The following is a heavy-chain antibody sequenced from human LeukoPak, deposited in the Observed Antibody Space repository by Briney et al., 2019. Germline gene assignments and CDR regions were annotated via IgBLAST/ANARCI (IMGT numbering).Heavy chain of an antibody. Sequence: PSEALSLTCNVSGGSISSSSHYWGWIRQPPGKGLEWIGRIYTSGSTNYNPSLKSRVTMSVDTSKNQFSLKLSSVTAADTAVYYCARDRYYYDSSGYRSLDYWGQGTLVTVSS. D-gene: IGHD3-22*01. J-gene: IGHJ4*02. CDR1: GGSISSSSHY. CDR3: ARDRYYYDSSGYRSLDY. CDR2: IYTSGST. V-gene: IGHV4-39*07.